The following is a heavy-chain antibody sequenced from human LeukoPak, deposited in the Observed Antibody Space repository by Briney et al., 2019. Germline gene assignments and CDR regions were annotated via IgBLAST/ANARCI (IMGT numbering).Heavy chain of an antibody. D-gene: IGHD3-22*01. J-gene: IGHJ4*02. Sequence: PSETLTLTCTVSGCSISSCGYYWGWIRQPPGKGLEWIGSIYYSGSTYYNPSLKSRVTISEDRSKNQFSLELSYVTDADTAVYSRAKQIAYYDDSSCYGYWGQGTLVTVSS. V-gene: IGHV4-39*01. CDR1: GCSISSCGYY. CDR3: AKQIAYYDDSSCYGY. CDR2: IYYSGST.